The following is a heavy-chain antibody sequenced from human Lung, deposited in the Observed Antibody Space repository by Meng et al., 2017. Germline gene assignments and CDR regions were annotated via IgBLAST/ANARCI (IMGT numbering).Heavy chain of an antibody. D-gene: IGHD4-11*01. Sequence: VPRKEWGAGLLKPSEALSLHCVVSGGSFSDYYWSLIRQPPGKGLEWIGEINHSGSTNYNPSLESRATISVDTSQNNLSLKLSSVTAADSAVYYCARGPTTMAHDFDYWGQGTLVTVSS. CDR1: GGSFSDYY. CDR2: INHSGST. CDR3: ARGPTTMAHDFDY. V-gene: IGHV4-34*01. J-gene: IGHJ4*02.